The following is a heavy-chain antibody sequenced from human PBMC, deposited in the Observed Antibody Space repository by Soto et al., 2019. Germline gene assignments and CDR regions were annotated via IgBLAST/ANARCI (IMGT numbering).Heavy chain of an antibody. V-gene: IGHV1-2*04. D-gene: IGHD6-19*01. CDR1: GYTFTDYY. J-gene: IGHJ4*02. CDR2: INVNSGVT. Sequence: QVQLVQSGAEVKKPGASVKVSCTASGYTFTDYYVHWVRQAPGQGLEWMGWINVNSGVTNLAQKFQGWVTLSRDTSVSTAYMVLNRLKSDDTAVFFCARGVSGWSPFDLWGQGTLVTVSS. CDR3: ARGVSGWSPFDL.